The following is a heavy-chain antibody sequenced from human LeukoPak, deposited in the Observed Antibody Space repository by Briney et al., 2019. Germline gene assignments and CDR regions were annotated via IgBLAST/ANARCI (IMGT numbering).Heavy chain of an antibody. CDR1: GYTFTNYY. CDR2: INPSVGRT. CDR3: ARSVFPYYSGSGSPYNVDVRQNSYFDF. V-gene: IGHV1-46*01. D-gene: IGHD3-10*01. Sequence: ASVKVSCKASGYTFTNYYIHWVRQAPGQGLEWMGTINPSVGRTRSAKGRASLTRDTSTSTVYMALSTLRSEDTAVYYCARSVFPYYSGSGSPYNVDVRQNSYFDFWGQGTLVTVSS. J-gene: IGHJ4*02.